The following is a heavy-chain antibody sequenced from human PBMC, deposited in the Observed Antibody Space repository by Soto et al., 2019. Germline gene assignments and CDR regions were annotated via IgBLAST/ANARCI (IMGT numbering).Heavy chain of an antibody. CDR1: GYTFTSYD. CDR3: ARTLYGDNVDY. Sequence: QVQLVQSGAEVKKPGASVKVSCKASGYTFTSYDINWVRQATGQGLEWMGWMNPNSGNTGYAQKFQGRVTMARNTSICTPYTQQNTVRSEHAAEYYCARTLYGDNVDYCGQSPVVT. CDR2: MNPNSGNT. D-gene: IGHD4-17*01. J-gene: IGHJ4*02. V-gene: IGHV1-8*01.